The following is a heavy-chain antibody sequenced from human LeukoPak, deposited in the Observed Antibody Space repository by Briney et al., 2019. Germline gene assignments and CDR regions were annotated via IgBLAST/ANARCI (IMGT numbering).Heavy chain of an antibody. Sequence: GASVKVSCKASGYTFTSYYMNWVRQAPGQGLEWMGIINPSGGSTSYAQKFQGRVTMTRDTSTSTVYMELSSLRSEAAAEYYCARSSGWEYWGQGTLVTVSS. J-gene: IGHJ4*02. D-gene: IGHD6-19*01. V-gene: IGHV1-46*03. CDR3: ARSSGWEY. CDR2: INPSGGST. CDR1: GYTFTSYY.